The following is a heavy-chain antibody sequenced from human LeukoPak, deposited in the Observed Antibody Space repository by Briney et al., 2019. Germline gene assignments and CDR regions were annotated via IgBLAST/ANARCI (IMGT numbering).Heavy chain of an antibody. V-gene: IGHV5-51*04. J-gene: IGHJ3*02. CDR2: IYPGDSDT. D-gene: IGHD6-19*01. CDR3: ARPYRSGWYTAFDI. Sequence: PGESLKISCKASGYSFTSYWIGGVRQMPGKGLEWMGSIYPGDSDTRYNPSFQGQVTISAETPISTAYLTWSRLKASDTAMYYCARPYRSGWYTAFDIWGQGTMVTVSS. CDR1: GYSFTSYW.